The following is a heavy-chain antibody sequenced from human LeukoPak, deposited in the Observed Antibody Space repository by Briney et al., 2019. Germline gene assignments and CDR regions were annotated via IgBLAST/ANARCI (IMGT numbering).Heavy chain of an antibody. CDR3: AREGCSGGSCYSGAFDI. V-gene: IGHV6-1*01. CDR2: TYYRSKWYN. Sequence: SQTLSLTCAISGDSVSSNSAAWNWIRQSPSRGLEWPGRTYYRSKWYNDYAVSVKSRITINPDTSKNQFSLQLNSVTPEDTAVYYCAREGCSGGSCYSGAFDIWGQGTMVTVSS. CDR1: GDSVSSNSAA. J-gene: IGHJ3*02. D-gene: IGHD2-15*01.